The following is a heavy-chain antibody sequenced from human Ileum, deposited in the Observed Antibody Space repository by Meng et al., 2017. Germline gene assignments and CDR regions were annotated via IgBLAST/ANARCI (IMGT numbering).Heavy chain of an antibody. J-gene: IGHJ4*02. V-gene: IGHV1-3*01. CDR2: INAGIGDT. D-gene: IGHD1-26*01. CDR3: ARDRGATYSFDY. CDR1: GYIFINNA. Sequence: QVQLVQSGAEVKKPGAAVKVSCKASGYIFINNALHWMRQAPGQSLEWVGWINAGIGDTKYSQNLQGRVTITRDTSASTTYMELRSLKSEDTATYYCARDRGATYSFDYWGQGTLVTVSS.